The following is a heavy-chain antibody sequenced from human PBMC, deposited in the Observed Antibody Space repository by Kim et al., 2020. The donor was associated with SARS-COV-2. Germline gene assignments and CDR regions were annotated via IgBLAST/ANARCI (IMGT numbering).Heavy chain of an antibody. CDR1: GFTFSSYS. CDR3: ARDGSSTSWGNWFDP. Sequence: GGSLRRSCAASGFTFSSYSMNWVRQAPGKGLEWVSSISSSSSYIYYADSVKDRFTISRDNAKNSLYLQMNSLRAEDTAVYYCARDGSSTSWGNWFDPWGQGTLVTVSS. D-gene: IGHD2-2*01. V-gene: IGHV3-21*01. J-gene: IGHJ5*02. CDR2: ISSSSSYI.